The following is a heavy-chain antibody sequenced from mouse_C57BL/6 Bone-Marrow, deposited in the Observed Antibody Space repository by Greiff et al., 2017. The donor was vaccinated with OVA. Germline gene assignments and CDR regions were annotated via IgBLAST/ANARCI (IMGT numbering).Heavy chain of an antibody. CDR1: GFSFNTYA. CDR2: IRSKSNNYAT. V-gene: IGHV10-1*01. CDR3: VRLAMDY. Sequence: EVKLVESGGGLVQPKGSLKLSCAASGFSFNTYAMNWVRQAPGKGLEWVARIRSKSNNYATYYADSVKDRFTISRDDSESMLYLQMNNLTTEDTAMYYCVRLAMDYWGQGNSVTGSA. J-gene: IGHJ4*01.